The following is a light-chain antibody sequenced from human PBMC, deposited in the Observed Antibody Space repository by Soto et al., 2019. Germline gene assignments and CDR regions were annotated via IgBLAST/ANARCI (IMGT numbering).Light chain of an antibody. J-gene: IGKJ1*01. CDR2: GAS. CDR1: QSVSNNY. V-gene: IGKV3-20*01. Sequence: DIVLTQSPGTLSVSPGERATLSGRASQSVSNNYLAWYQQKPGQTPRLLIYGASNRATGIPDRFSGSGSGTDFTLTISRLDPEDFAVYYCQQYGSSGTFGQGTKVDIK. CDR3: QQYGSSGT.